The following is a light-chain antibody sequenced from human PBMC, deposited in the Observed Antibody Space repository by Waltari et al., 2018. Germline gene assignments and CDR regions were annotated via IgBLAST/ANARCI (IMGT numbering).Light chain of an antibody. CDR2: GAS. CDR3: QQYNNWPPWT. J-gene: IGKJ1*01. V-gene: IGKV3-15*01. CDR1: QSVSSN. Sequence: EIVMTHAPATLSVSPGQRPTLSCRSSQSVSSNLAWYQQKPGQAPRILIYGASTRANGIPARFSGSGSGTEFTLTISSLQSEDFAVYYCQQYNNWPPWTFGQGTKVEIK.